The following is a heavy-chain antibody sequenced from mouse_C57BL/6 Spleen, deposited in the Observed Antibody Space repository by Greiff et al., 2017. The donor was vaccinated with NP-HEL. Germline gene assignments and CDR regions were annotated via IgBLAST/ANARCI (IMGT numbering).Heavy chain of an antibody. J-gene: IGHJ2*01. CDR2: IDPSDSYT. CDR3: ASPNWAYFDY. V-gene: IGHV1-59*01. D-gene: IGHD4-1*01. CDR1: GYTFTSYW. Sequence: VQLQQPGAELVRPGTSVKLSCKASGYTFTSYWMHWVKQRPGQGLEWIGVIDPSDSYTNYNQKFKGKATLTVDTSSSTAYMQLSSLTSEDSAVYYCASPNWAYFDYWGQGTTLTVSS.